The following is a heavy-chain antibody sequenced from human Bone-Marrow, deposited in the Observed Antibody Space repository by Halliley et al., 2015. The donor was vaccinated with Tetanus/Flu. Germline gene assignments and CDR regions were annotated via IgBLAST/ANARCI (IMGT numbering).Heavy chain of an antibody. CDR3: ARVKDHSNSPMDY. CDR2: IHNSGST. D-gene: IGHD4-4*01. V-gene: IGHV4-30-4*01. Sequence: TLSLTCAVSDGSISSGDYYWSWIRQPPGKGLEWIGHIHNSGSTYYSQSLKSRLAMSVDTSKNQFSVTLTSVTAADTALYYCARVKDHSNSPMDYWGQGTLVTVSS. CDR1: DGSISSGDYY. J-gene: IGHJ4*02.